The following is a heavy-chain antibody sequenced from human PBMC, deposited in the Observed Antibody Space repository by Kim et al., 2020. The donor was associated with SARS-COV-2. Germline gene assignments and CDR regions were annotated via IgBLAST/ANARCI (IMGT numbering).Heavy chain of an antibody. CDR1: GYTFTSYD. J-gene: IGHJ4*02. CDR2: MNPNSGNT. V-gene: IGHV1-8*01. Sequence: ASVKVSCKASGYTFTSYDINWVRQATGQGLEWMGWMNPNSGNTGYAQKFQGRATMTRNTSISTAYMELSSLRSEDTAVYYCARAKYSSSWPLDYWGQGTLVTVSS. CDR3: ARAKYSSSWPLDY. D-gene: IGHD6-13*01.